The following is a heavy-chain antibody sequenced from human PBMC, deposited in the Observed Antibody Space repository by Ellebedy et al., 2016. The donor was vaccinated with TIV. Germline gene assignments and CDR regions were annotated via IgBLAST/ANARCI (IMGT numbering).Heavy chain of an antibody. Sequence: AASVKVSCKASGYTFTSYGISWVRQAPGQGLEWMGWISAYNGNTNYAQKLQGRVTMTEDTSTDTAYMELSSLRSEDTAVYYCATDSDSSGYYYDGSFDYWGQGTLVTVSS. CDR1: GYTFTSYG. V-gene: IGHV1-18*01. J-gene: IGHJ4*02. CDR2: ISAYNGNT. CDR3: ATDSDSSGYYYDGSFDY. D-gene: IGHD3-22*01.